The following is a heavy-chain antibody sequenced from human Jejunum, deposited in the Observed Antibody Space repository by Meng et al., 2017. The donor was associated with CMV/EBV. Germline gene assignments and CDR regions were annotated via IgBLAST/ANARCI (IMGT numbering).Heavy chain of an antibody. V-gene: IGHV3-30*02. CDR2: IRYDGSEK. CDR3: AKGSYF. Sequence: SLKISCVASGFAFSDTGMHWVRQAPGKGLLWVAFIRYDGSEKKYADPVRGRFTISRDNSKNTLFLQMNSLRPEDTAVYYCAKGSYFWGQGTTVTVSS. J-gene: IGHJ6*02. CDR1: GFAFSDTG. D-gene: IGHD2-21*01.